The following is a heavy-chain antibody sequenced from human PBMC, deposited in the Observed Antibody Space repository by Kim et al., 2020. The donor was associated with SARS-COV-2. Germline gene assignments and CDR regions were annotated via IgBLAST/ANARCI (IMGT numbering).Heavy chain of an antibody. CDR1: GLTFSDHR. V-gene: IGHV3-72*01. CDR3: VTFSGAV. J-gene: IGHJ6*02. CDR2: IRNKARSYTT. Sequence: GGSLRLSCAASGLTFSDHRFDWVRQAPGKGLDWVGHIRNKARSYTTEYGASVRGRFTISRDDSKNSLYLQMNSLNTEDTAIYYWVTFSGAVWGQGTTVTVSS.